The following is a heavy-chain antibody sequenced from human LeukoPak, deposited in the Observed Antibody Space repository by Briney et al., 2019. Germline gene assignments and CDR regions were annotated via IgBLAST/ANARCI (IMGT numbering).Heavy chain of an antibody. D-gene: IGHD6-19*01. CDR1: GGTFSSYA. J-gene: IGHJ6*02. CDR2: IIPIFGTA. V-gene: IGHV1-69*01. Sequence: ASVKVSCKASGGTFSSYAISWVRQAPGQGLEWMGGIIPIFGTANYAQKFQGRVTITADESTSTAYMELSSLRSEDTAVYYCARAVLSGWYGGYYYGMDVWGQGTTVTVSS. CDR3: ARAVLSGWYGGYYYGMDV.